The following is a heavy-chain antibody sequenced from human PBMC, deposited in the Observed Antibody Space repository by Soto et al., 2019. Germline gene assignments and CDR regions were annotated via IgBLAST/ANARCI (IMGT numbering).Heavy chain of an antibody. D-gene: IGHD5-12*01. J-gene: IGHJ3*02. CDR1: VGSISSGGYY. CDR3: AREDIVAPLQHAFDI. CDR2: IYYSGST. Sequence: QVQLQESGPGLVKPSQTLSLTCTVSVGSISSGGYYWSWIRQHPGKGLEWIGYIYYSGSTYYNPSLKSRVTISVDTSKNQFSLKLSSVTAADTAVYYCAREDIVAPLQHAFDIWGQGTMVTVSS. V-gene: IGHV4-31*03.